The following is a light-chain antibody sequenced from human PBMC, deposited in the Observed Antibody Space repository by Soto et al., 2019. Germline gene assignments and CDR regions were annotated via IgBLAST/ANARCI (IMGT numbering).Light chain of an antibody. J-gene: IGKJ1*01. CDR1: QSVSSSS. CDR3: HQYGSSPWT. V-gene: IGKV3-20*01. Sequence: EIVLTQSPGTLSLSPGERATLSCRASQSVSSSSLAWYQQKPGQAPRLLLYDASSRATGIPDRFSGSGSGTDFTLTITRLESEDFAVYSCHQYGSSPWTFGQGTKVDIK. CDR2: DAS.